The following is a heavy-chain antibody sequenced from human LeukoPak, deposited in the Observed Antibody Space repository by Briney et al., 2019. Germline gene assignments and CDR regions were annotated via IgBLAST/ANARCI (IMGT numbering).Heavy chain of an antibody. Sequence: SETLSLTCTVSGYSISSGYYWGWIRQPPGKGLEWIGSIYHSGSTYYNPSLKSRVTISVDTSKNQFSLKLSSVTAADTAVYYCARTTFYCSGGSCSGGYFDYWGQGTLVTVSS. CDR1: GYSISSGYY. CDR3: ARTTFYCSGGSCSGGYFDY. J-gene: IGHJ4*02. D-gene: IGHD2-15*01. CDR2: IYHSGST. V-gene: IGHV4-38-2*02.